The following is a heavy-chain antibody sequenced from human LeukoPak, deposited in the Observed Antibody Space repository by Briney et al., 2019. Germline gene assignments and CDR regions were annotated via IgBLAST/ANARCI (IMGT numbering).Heavy chain of an antibody. CDR2: IRSKANSCAT. D-gene: IGHD6-6*01. V-gene: IGHV3-73*01. CDR1: GFTFSGSA. CDR3: TRHGSSLGFDP. Sequence: GGSLRLSCAASGFTFSGSAMHWVRQASGKGLEWVGRIRSKANSCATAYAASVKGRFTISRDDSKNTAYLQMNSLKTEDTAVYYCTRHGSSLGFDPWGQGTLVTVSS. J-gene: IGHJ5*02.